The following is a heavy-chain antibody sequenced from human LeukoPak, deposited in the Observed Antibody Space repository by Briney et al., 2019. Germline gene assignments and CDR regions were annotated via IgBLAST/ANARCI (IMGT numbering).Heavy chain of an antibody. D-gene: IGHD2-15*01. CDR2: ISGSGGST. Sequence: GGSLRLSCAASGFTFSNSAMSWVRQAPGKGLEWVSAISGSGGSTYYADSVKDRFTISRDNSKNTLYLQMNSLRAEDTAVYYCAKEYCSGGSCYCSRWGQGTLVTVSS. CDR1: GFTFSNSA. V-gene: IGHV3-23*01. CDR3: AKEYCSGGSCYCSR. J-gene: IGHJ4*02.